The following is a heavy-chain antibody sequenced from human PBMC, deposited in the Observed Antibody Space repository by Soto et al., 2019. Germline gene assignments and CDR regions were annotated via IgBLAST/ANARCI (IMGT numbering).Heavy chain of an antibody. V-gene: IGHV1-3*01. CDR3: AKETSIFGGGMDV. CDR1: GYTFNSYA. CDR2: INVGSGIT. D-gene: IGHD3-3*01. J-gene: IGHJ6*02. Sequence: ASVKVSCKTSGYTFNSYAMHWVRQAPGQGLEWMGWINVGSGITKYSQKLQGRVTITRDTSTSTAYMELSSLRSEDTAVYYCAKETSIFGGGMDVWGQGPTVTVSS.